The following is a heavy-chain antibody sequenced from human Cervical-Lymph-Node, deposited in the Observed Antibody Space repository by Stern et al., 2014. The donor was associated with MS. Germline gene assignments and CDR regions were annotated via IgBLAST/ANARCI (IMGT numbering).Heavy chain of an antibody. CDR1: GYTFTDYY. V-gene: IGHV1-2*02. D-gene: IGHD2-21*01. CDR2: INPKTGAT. J-gene: IGHJ5*02. Sequence: VQLVESGAEAKKPGASVSVSCMASGYTFTDYYVHWVRQAPGQGLEWMGWINPKTGATHYAQRFQGRVTITRDTSTTTVYMELNRLRSDDTALYYCAKSGATFDLLLHNCFDPWGQGTLVTVSS. CDR3: AKSGATFDLLLHNCFDP.